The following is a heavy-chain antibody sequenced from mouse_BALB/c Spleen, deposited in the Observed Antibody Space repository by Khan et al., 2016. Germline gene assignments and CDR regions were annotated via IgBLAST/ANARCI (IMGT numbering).Heavy chain of an antibody. J-gene: IGHJ1*01. Sequence: QVQLKESGPGLVAPSQSLSITCTVSGFSLTSYGVHWVRQPPGKGLEWLGVIWAGGSTNYNSALMSRLSISNDNSKSQVVFKMNSLQTDDTAMYYCARSYYYGSRYFDVWGAGTTVTVSS. V-gene: IGHV2-9*02. CDR3: ARSYYYGSRYFDV. CDR1: GFSLTSYG. CDR2: IWAGGST. D-gene: IGHD1-1*01.